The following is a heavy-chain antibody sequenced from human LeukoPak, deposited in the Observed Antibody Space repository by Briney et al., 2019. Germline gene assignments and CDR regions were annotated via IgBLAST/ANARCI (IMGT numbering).Heavy chain of an antibody. D-gene: IGHD1-26*01. J-gene: IGHJ4*02. Sequence: ASVKVSCKASGYRFTSNNFSWVRQATGQGLEWMGWMNPNSGNTGYAQKLQGRVTMTTDTSTSTAYMELRSLRSDDTAVYYCARVVNSGSPTYWGQGTLVTVSS. CDR1: GYRFTSNN. CDR3: ARVVNSGSPTY. V-gene: IGHV1-18*01. CDR2: MNPNSGNT.